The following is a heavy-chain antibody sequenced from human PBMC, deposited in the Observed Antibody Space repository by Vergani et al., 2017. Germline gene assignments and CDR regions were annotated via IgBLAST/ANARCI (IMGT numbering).Heavy chain of an antibody. D-gene: IGHD5-12*01. V-gene: IGHV3-23*01. CDR2: VSGSSATP. CDR1: GFSFPGYA. CDR3: TKGSRGYTGYFFDY. J-gene: IGHJ4*02. Sequence: VQLLESGGGLVQPGGSLRLSCEASGFSFPGYAMSWVRQAPGKGLEWVSSVSGSSATPYYADSVKGRFIISRDNSKNTLHLQMNSLRADDTADYYCTKGSRGYTGYFFDYWGQGTLATVSS.